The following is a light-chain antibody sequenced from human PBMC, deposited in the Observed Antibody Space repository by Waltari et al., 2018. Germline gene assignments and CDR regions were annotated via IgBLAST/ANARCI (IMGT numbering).Light chain of an antibody. J-gene: IGLJ1*01. V-gene: IGLV2-14*01. CDR2: EVR. Sequence: QSALTQPASVSGSPGQSITVSCPGTSSDVGGYNYVSWYQQHPGKAPKLMIYEVRNRPSGGSNRFSGSKSGHTASRTISGLQAEDEADYYCSSYTSSSTYVFGTGTKVTVL. CDR1: SSDVGGYNY. CDR3: SSYTSSSTYV.